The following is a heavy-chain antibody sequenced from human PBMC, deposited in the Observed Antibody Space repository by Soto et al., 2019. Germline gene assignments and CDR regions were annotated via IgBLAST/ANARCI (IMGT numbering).Heavy chain of an antibody. Sequence: EVQLVESGGGLVKPGGSLRLSCAASGFTFSSYRMNWVRQAPGKGLEWVSSITSSSSYIYYADSVKGRFTISRDNAKNSLYLQMNSLRAXXXXXXXXARDSIIAVAGFDYWGQGTLVTVSS. D-gene: IGHD6-19*01. CDR3: ARDSIIAVAGFDY. V-gene: IGHV3-21*01. CDR1: GFTFSSYR. CDR2: ITSSSSYI. J-gene: IGHJ4*02.